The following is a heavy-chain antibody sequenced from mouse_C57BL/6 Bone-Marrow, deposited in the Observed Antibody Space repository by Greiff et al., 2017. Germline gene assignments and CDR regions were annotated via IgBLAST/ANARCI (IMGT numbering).Heavy chain of an antibody. D-gene: IGHD1-1*02. CDR2: ISSGGSYT. CDR3: SRRIYYGCGGAFYAMDY. Sequence: EVKLMESGGDLVKPGGSLKLSCAASGFTFSSYGMSWVRQTPDKRLEWVATISSGGSYTYYPDSVKGRITISRDNAKNTLYLQMSSLKSEETAMYDCSRRIYYGCGGAFYAMDYWGQGTSVTVSS. V-gene: IGHV5-6*02. CDR1: GFTFSSYG. J-gene: IGHJ4*01.